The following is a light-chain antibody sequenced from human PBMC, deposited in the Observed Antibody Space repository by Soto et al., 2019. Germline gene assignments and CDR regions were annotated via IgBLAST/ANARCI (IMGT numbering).Light chain of an antibody. Sequence: DIPMTQSPPTLSASVGDRVTITCRASQSISSWLAWYQQKPGKAPKLLIYKASSLESGVPSRFSGSGSGTEFTLTISSLQPDDFAIYYCQQYNNWPPVTFGQGTKVEIK. V-gene: IGKV1-5*03. CDR3: QQYNNWPPVT. J-gene: IGKJ1*01. CDR1: QSISSW. CDR2: KAS.